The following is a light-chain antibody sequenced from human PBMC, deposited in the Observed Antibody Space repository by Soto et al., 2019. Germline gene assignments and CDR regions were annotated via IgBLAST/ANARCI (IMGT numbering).Light chain of an antibody. V-gene: IGLV1-40*01. CDR2: GNS. CDR1: SSNIGAGYN. J-gene: IGLJ2*01. Sequence: QSVLTQPPSVSGAPGQRVTISCTGSSSNIGAGYNVHWYQQLPGTAPKLLIYGNSNRPSGVPDRFSGSKSGTSASLAITGLQAEDEADYYCQSYDISLSDSGVLFGGGTKVTVL. CDR3: QSYDISLSDSGVL.